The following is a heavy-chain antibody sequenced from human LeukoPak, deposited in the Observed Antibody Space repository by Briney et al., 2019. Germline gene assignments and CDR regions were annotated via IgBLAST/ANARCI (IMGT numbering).Heavy chain of an antibody. D-gene: IGHD2-8*01. CDR2: INHSGST. CDR1: GGSFSGYY. Sequence: SETLSLTCAVYGGSFSGYYWSWIRQPPGKGLEWIGEINHSGSTNYNPSLKSRVTISVDTSKNQFSLKLSSVTAADTAVYYCASSEDCTNGVCYFDDAFDIWGQGTTVTV. CDR3: ASSEDCTNGVCYFDDAFDI. J-gene: IGHJ3*02. V-gene: IGHV4-34*01.